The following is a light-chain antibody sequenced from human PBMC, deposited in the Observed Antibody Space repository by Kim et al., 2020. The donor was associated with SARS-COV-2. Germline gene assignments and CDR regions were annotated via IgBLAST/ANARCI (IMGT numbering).Light chain of an antibody. J-gene: IGLJ1*01. CDR1: SSDVGGYNY. CDR3: SSYTSSSTLYV. V-gene: IGLV2-14*03. CDR2: DVS. Sequence: SITISCTGTSSDVGGYNYVSWYQQHPGKAPKRMISDVSNRPSGVSNRFSGSKSGNTASLTISGLQAEDEADYYCSSYTSSSTLYVFGTGTKVTVL.